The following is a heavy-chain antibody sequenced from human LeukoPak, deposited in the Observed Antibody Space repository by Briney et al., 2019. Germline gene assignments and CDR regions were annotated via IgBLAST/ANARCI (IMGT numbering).Heavy chain of an antibody. Sequence: ASVKVSCKASGGTFSSYAISWVRQAPGQGLEWMGRIIPILGIANYAQKFQGRVTITADKSTSTAYMELSSLRSEDTAVYYCARKLEDLGYYYGMDVWGQGTTVTVSS. CDR3: ARKLEDLGYYYGMDV. J-gene: IGHJ6*02. CDR2: IIPILGIA. V-gene: IGHV1-69*04. CDR1: GGTFSSYA. D-gene: IGHD1-1*01.